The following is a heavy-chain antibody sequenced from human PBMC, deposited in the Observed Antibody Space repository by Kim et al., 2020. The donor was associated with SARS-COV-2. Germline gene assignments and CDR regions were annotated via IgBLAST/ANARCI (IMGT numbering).Heavy chain of an antibody. CDR1: GFTFSSYA. V-gene: IGHV3-23*01. CDR3: AKDPKRVYSGSYFGDY. Sequence: GGSLRLSCAASGFTFSSYAMSWVRQAPGKGLEWVSAISGSGGSTYYADSVKGRFTISRDNSKNTLYLQMNSLRAEDTAVYYCAKDPKRVYSGSYFGDYWGQGTLVTVSS. D-gene: IGHD1-26*01. J-gene: IGHJ4*02. CDR2: ISGSGGST.